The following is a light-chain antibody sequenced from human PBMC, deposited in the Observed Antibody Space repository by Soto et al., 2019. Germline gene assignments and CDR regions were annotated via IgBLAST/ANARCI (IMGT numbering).Light chain of an antibody. Sequence: DIVMTQSPDSLAVSLGEMATINCKSSQSVFYSPDNRNYLVWYQQKPGQPPRVLISWASTRASGVPDRFSGSGSGTDFTLTIRSLQAEDVAVYYCQQHYSTPRTFGQGTKVEIK. CDR1: QSVFYSPDNRNY. CDR2: WAS. CDR3: QQHYSTPRT. J-gene: IGKJ1*01. V-gene: IGKV4-1*01.